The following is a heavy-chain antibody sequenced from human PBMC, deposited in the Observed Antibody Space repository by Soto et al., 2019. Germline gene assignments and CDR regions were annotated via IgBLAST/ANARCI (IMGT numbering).Heavy chain of an antibody. Sequence: QVQLVESGGGVVQPGRSLRLSCAASGFTFSSYAMHWVRQAPGKGLEWVAVISYDGSNKYYADSVKGRFTISRDNSKNXLDLRMHSLRAEDTSVYYCARGSPLRFLEWLSFDYWGQGTLVTVSS. J-gene: IGHJ4*02. CDR3: ARGSPLRFLEWLSFDY. CDR1: GFTFSSYA. D-gene: IGHD3-3*01. CDR2: ISYDGSNK. V-gene: IGHV3-30-3*01.